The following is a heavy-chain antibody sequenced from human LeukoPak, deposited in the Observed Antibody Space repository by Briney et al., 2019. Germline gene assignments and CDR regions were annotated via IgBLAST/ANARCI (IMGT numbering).Heavy chain of an antibody. V-gene: IGHV4-59*01. CDR1: GGSINNYH. Sequence: PSETLSLTCTVSGGSINNYHWSWIRQPPGKGLEWIGHISYSGSTSYHPYLQSRVTISLDTSKNQFSLQLSSVTAADTATYYCARVGGYGDSDYWGQGTLVTVSS. D-gene: IGHD4-17*01. CDR2: ISYSGST. CDR3: ARVGGYGDSDY. J-gene: IGHJ4*02.